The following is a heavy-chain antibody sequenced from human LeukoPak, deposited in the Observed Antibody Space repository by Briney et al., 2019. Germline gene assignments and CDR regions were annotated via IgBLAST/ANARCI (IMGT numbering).Heavy chain of an antibody. Sequence: GGSLRLSCAASGFTFSSYDMHWVRQATGKGLEWVSGIGIAGDTYYRGSVKGRFTISRENAKNSLYLQMSSLKAGDTAVYYCARVSTSGYDIWGRGTMVTVSS. D-gene: IGHD2-2*01. CDR3: ARVSTSGYDI. V-gene: IGHV3-13*01. CDR1: GFTFSSYD. J-gene: IGHJ3*02. CDR2: IGIAGDT.